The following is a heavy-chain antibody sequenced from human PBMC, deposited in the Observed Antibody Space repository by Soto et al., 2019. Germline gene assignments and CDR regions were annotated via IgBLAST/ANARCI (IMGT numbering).Heavy chain of an antibody. D-gene: IGHD3-22*01. V-gene: IGHV1-2*04. CDR1: GYTFTGYY. CDR3: AKSYYYDSSGSIMDV. J-gene: IGHJ6*02. CDR2: INPNSGGT. Sequence: GASVKVSCKASGYTFTGYYMHWVRQAPGQGLEWMGWINPNSGGTNYAQKFQGWVTMTRDTSISTAYMELSRLRSDDTAVYYCAKSYYYDSSGSIMDVWGQGTTVTVSS.